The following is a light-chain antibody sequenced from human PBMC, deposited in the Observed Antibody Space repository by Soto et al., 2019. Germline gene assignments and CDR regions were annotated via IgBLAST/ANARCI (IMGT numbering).Light chain of an antibody. CDR1: SSDVGGHNY. J-gene: IGLJ1*01. V-gene: IGLV2-14*01. CDR3: SSYSSSGTLFV. CDR2: EVT. Sequence: QSVLTQPASVSGSPGQSITVSCTGTSSDVGGHNYVSWSQQHPGQAPKLLIYEVTTRPSGVSTRSSGSKSGNTASLTISGLQAEDEADYHCSSYSSSGTLFVFGTGTKVTVL.